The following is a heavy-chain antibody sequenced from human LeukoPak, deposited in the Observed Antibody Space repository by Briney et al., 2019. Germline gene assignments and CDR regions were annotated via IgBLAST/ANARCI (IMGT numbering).Heavy chain of an antibody. Sequence: PSQTLSLTCAVSGGSISSGGYSWSWIRQPPGKGLEWIGYIYHSGSTYYNPSLKSRVTISVGRSKNQFSLKLSSVTAADTAVYYCARVYGSGSYHFDYWGQGTLVTVSS. CDR2: IYHSGST. CDR1: GGSISSGGYS. CDR3: ARVYGSGSYHFDY. J-gene: IGHJ4*02. D-gene: IGHD3-10*01. V-gene: IGHV4-30-2*01.